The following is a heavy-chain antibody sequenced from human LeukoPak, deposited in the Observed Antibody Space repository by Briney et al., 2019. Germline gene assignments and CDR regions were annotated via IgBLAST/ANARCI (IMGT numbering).Heavy chain of an antibody. V-gene: IGHV4-59*12. D-gene: IGHD3-10*01. CDR2: IYYSGST. CDR3: GREGMVRGVYSTINWYFDL. J-gene: IGHJ2*01. CDR1: GGSISGYY. Sequence: SETLSLTCTVSGGSISGYYWSWIRQPPGKGLEWIGYIYYSGSTSYNSSLKSRLTISVDTSRNQFSLKLSSVTAADTAVYNCGREGMVRGVYSTINWYFDLWGRGTLDTVSS.